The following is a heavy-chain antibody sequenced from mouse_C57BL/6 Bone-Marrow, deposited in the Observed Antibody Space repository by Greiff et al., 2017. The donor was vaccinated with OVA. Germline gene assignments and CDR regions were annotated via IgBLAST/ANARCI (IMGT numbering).Heavy chain of an antibody. J-gene: IGHJ3*01. CDR1: GYTFTSYG. V-gene: IGHV1-81*01. CDR2: IYPRSGNT. CDR3: AREVYYDYRRGAWFAY. Sequence: QVQLKESGAELARPGASVKLSCKASGYTFTSYGISWVKQRTGQGLEWIGEIYPRSGNTYYNEKFKGKATLTADKSSSTAYMELRSLTSEDSAVYFCAREVYYDYRRGAWFAYWGQGTLVTVSA. D-gene: IGHD2-4*01.